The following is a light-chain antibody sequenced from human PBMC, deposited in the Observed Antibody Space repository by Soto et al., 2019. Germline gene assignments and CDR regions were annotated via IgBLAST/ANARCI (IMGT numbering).Light chain of an antibody. CDR1: QNINIY. CDR2: DAT. J-gene: IGKJ5*01. CDR3: QQRSKWPPIT. Sequence: EIVLTQSPATLSLSPGERATLSCRASQNINIYLAWYQQKPGQAPRLLIFDATNRATGIPARFSGSGSGTDFTLTIGNLEPEDFAVYYCQQRSKWPPITFGQGTRLVIK. V-gene: IGKV3-11*01.